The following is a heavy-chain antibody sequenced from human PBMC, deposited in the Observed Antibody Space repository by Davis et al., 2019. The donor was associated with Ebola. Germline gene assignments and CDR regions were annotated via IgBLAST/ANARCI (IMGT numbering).Heavy chain of an antibody. CDR1: RYTLTSYG. V-gene: IGHV1-18*01. D-gene: IGHD3-3*01. CDR3: ARGHISFGVAIQADY. Sequence: AASVKVSRMASRYTLTSYGISWVRQAPGQGLEWMGWISAYNGNTNYAQKLQGRVTMTTDTSTSTAYMELRSLRSDDTAVYYCARGHISFGVAIQADYWGQGTLVTVSS. J-gene: IGHJ4*02. CDR2: ISAYNGNT.